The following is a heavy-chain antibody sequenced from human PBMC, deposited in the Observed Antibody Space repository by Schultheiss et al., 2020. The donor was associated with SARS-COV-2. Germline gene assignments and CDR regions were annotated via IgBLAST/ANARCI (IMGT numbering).Heavy chain of an antibody. CDR2: ISSSSSAI. J-gene: IGHJ6*02. Sequence: GGSLRLSCAASGFTFRSYTMNWVRQAPGKGLEWVSYISSSSSAIYFADSVKGRFTISRDNAKNSLYLQMNSLRAEDTAVYYCARDPDGYLVYHHGMDVWGQGTTVTVSS. CDR1: GFTFRSYT. V-gene: IGHV3-48*04. D-gene: IGHD5-24*01. CDR3: ARDPDGYLVYHHGMDV.